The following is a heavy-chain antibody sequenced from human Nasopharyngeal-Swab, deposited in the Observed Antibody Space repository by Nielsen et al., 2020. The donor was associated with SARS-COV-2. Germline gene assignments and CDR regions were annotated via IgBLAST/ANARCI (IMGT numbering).Heavy chain of an antibody. CDR3: AKGDGVVPAAKPDAFDI. V-gene: IGHV3-53*05. CDR2: IYPGGST. D-gene: IGHD2-2*01. J-gene: IGHJ3*02. Sequence: GESLKISCAASGLSVSSNYMSWVRQAPGKGLEWVSIIYPGGSTYYADSVKGRFTISRDSSKNTLYLQMNSLRAEDTAVYYCAKGDGVVPAAKPDAFDIWGQGTMVTVSS. CDR1: GLSVSSNY.